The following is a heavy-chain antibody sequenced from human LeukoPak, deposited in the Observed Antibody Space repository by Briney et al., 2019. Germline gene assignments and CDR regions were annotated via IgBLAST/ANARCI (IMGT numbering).Heavy chain of an antibody. D-gene: IGHD3-10*01. J-gene: IGHJ5*02. CDR3: ARGSRGSGSYYTVWFDP. Sequence: PSETLSLTCTVSGGAISSGSYYWSWIRQSAGKGLEWIGRIYTSGTTNSNPSLKSRVTISVDTSKNHFSLKLSSVTAADTAVYYCARGSRGSGSYYTVWFDPWGQGTLVTISS. V-gene: IGHV4-61*02. CDR1: GGAISSGSYY. CDR2: IYTSGTT.